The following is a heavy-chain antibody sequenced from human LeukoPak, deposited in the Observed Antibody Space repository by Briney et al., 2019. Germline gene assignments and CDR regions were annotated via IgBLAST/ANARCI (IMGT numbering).Heavy chain of an antibody. V-gene: IGHV1-8*01. CDR1: GYTFTSYD. CDR2: MNPNSGNT. CDR3: ARQYYYGSGSYNWFDP. D-gene: IGHD3-10*01. J-gene: IGHJ5*02. Sequence: ASVKVSCKASGYTFTSYDINWVRQATGQGLERRGWMNPNSGNTGYAQKFQGRVTMTRNTSISTAYMELSSLRSEDTAVYYCARQYYYGSGSYNWFDPWGQGTLVTVSS.